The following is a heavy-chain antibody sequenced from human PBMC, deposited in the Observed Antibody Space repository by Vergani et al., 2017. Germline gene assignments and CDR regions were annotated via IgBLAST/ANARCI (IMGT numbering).Heavy chain of an antibody. CDR3: ASRIAVAGPFDY. V-gene: IGHV5-51*01. Sequence: EVQLVPSGAEVKKPGESLKISCTGSVYIFTSYWIGWVRQMPGKGLEWMGIIYPGDSDTRYSPSFPGQVTISADKSISTAYLQWSSLKASDTAMYYCASRIAVAGPFDYWGQGTLVTVSS. J-gene: IGHJ4*02. CDR1: VYIFTSYW. CDR2: IYPGDSDT. D-gene: IGHD6-19*01.